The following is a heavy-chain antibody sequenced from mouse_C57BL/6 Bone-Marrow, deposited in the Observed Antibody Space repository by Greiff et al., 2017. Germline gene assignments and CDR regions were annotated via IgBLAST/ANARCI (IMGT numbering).Heavy chain of an antibody. CDR2: IDPEIGDT. CDR1: GFNIKDDY. J-gene: IGHJ2*01. CDR3: SSFDGNYFDF. D-gene: IGHD2-3*01. Sequence: VQLQQSGAELVRPGASVKLSCTASGFNIKDDYIHWVKQRPEQGLDWIGWIDPEIGDTEYASTFQGKGTITSDPSSNTAYLQLSSLTSEDTAVYYCSSFDGNYFDFWGQGTPLTVAS. V-gene: IGHV14-4*01.